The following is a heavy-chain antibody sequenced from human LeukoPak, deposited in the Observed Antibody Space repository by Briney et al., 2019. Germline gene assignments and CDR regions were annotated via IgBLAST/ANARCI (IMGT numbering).Heavy chain of an antibody. CDR2: INHSGST. CDR1: GGSISSGGYY. D-gene: IGHD1-20*01. Sequence: PSETLSLTCTVSGGSISSGGYYWSWIRQPPGKGLEWIGEINHSGSTNYNPSLKSRVTISVDTSKNQFSLKLSSVTAADTAVYYCARGQVGIPDWGQGTLVTVSS. V-gene: IGHV4-39*07. J-gene: IGHJ4*02. CDR3: ARGQVGIPD.